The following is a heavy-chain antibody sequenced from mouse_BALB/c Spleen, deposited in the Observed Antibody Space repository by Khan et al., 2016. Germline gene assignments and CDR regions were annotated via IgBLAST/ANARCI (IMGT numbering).Heavy chain of an antibody. V-gene: IGHV1S34*01. CDR2: ITSYNGAT. CDR1: GYSFTGYY. J-gene: IGHJ3*01. Sequence: LVKTGASVKISCKASGYSFTGYYMHWVKQSHGKSLEWIGYITSYNGATSYNQKFKGKATFTVDTSSSTAYMQFNSLTSEDSAVSYSTSPNGSSCVGFAYWGQGTLVTVSA. D-gene: IGHD1-1*01. CDR3: TSPNGSSCVGFAY.